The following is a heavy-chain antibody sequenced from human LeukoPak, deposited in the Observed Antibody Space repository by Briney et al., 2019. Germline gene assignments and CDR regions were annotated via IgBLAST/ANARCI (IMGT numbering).Heavy chain of an antibody. V-gene: IGHV3-74*01. D-gene: IGHD1-26*01. CDR2: INNDGSGT. Sequence: GGSLRLSCAASGFPFNTYWMHWVRQAPGKGLEWDSRINNDGSGTNYADSVKGRFTISRDNAKNTLYLQMNSLRAEDTAVYYCTRDQDDDAAGATLDYWGQGTLVTVSS. J-gene: IGHJ4*02. CDR3: TRDQDDDAAGATLDY. CDR1: GFPFNTYW.